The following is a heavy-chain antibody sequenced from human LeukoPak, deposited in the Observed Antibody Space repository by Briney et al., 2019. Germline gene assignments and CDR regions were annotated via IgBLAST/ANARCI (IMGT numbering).Heavy chain of an antibody. J-gene: IGHJ4*02. V-gene: IGHV4-4*07. D-gene: IGHD1-26*01. CDR1: GGSISSYY. Sequence: SETLSLTCTVSGGSISSYYWSWFRQPAGKGLEWIGRIYTSGSTNYNPSLKSRVTMSVDTSKNQFSLKLSSVTAADTAVYYCARDRVGATTELFDYWGQGTLVTVSS. CDR3: ARDRVGATTELFDY. CDR2: IYTSGST.